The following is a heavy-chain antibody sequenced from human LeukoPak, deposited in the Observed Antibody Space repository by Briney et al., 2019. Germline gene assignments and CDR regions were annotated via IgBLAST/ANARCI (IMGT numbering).Heavy chain of an antibody. CDR3: ASSPHIVVVTAIQENAFDI. CDR2: IYYSGST. CDR1: GGSISSSSYY. J-gene: IGHJ3*02. Sequence: PSETLSLTCTVSGGSISSSSYYWGWIRQPPGKGLEWIGSIYYSGSTYYNPSLKSRVTISVDTSKNQFSLKLSSVTAVDTAVYYCASSPHIVVVTAIQENAFDIWGQGTMVTVSS. V-gene: IGHV4-39*07. D-gene: IGHD2-21*02.